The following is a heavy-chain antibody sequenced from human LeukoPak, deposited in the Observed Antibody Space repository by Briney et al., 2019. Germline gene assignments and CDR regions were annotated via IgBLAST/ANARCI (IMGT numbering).Heavy chain of an antibody. V-gene: IGHV3-9*03. Sequence: PGRSLRLSCAASGFTFGDYAMHWVRQAPGKGLEWVSGISWNSGSIGYADSVKGRFTISRDNAKNSLYLQMNSLRAEDMALYYCAKDKRHQPTDAFDIWGQGTMVTVSS. CDR3: AKDKRHQPTDAFDI. J-gene: IGHJ3*02. D-gene: IGHD4-11*01. CDR2: ISWNSGSI. CDR1: GFTFGDYA.